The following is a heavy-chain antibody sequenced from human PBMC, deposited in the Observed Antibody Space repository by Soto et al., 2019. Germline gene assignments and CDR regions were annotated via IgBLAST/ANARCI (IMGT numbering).Heavy chain of an antibody. J-gene: IGHJ5*02. CDR1: GYTFTSYA. V-gene: IGHV1-3*01. CDR3: ARVAARPFNWFDP. D-gene: IGHD6-6*01. CDR2: INAGNGNT. Sequence: ASVKVSCKASGYTFTSYAMHWVRQAPGQRLEWMGWINAGNGNTKYSQKFQGRVTITRDTSASTAYMELSSLRSDDTAVYYCARVAARPFNWFDPWGQGTLVTVSS.